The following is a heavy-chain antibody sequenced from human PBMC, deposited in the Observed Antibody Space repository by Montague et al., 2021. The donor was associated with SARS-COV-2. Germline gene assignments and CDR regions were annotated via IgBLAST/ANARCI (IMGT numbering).Heavy chain of an antibody. CDR3: ARYEAVADAFDI. J-gene: IGHJ3*02. CDR2: IYCSGTT. D-gene: IGHD6-19*01. CDR1: GASISSHY. Sequence: TLSLTCSVSGASISSHYWSWIRQSPGKGLEWIGYIYCSGTTIYNPSLESRVTISVDTSSNVFSLKLRSVTAADTAIYYCARYEAVADAFDIWGQGTVVTVS. V-gene: IGHV4-59*11.